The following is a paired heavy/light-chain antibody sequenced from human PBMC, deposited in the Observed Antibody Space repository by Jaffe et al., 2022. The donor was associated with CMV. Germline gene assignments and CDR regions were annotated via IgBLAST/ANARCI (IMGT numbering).Heavy chain of an antibody. CDR3: ARVIAKAIDHFYMDV. CDR2: VYPGDSDS. Sequence: EVQLVQSGTEVKKPGESLKISCKGSGYSFTSSWIGWVRQMPGKGLEWMGIVYPGDSDSRYSPSFQGQVTISADKSINTAYLQWSSLKASDTAMYYCARVIAKAIDHFYMDVWGKGTTVIVSS. D-gene: IGHD3-22*01. V-gene: IGHV5-51*01. CDR1: GYSFTSSW. J-gene: IGHJ6*03.
Light chain of an antibody. Sequence: FVLTQPHSVSESPGKTVTISCTRSSGSIASNYVQWYQQRPGSAPTIVIYEDNQRSSGVPDRFSGSIDSSSNSASLTISGLKTEDEADYYCQSSDSSNGVFGGGTKLTVV. J-gene: IGLJ3*02. CDR3: QSSDSSNGV. CDR2: EDN. V-gene: IGLV6-57*04. CDR1: SGSIASNY.